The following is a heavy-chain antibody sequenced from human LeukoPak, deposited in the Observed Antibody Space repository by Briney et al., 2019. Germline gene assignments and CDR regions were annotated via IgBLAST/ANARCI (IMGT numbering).Heavy chain of an antibody. D-gene: IGHD6-13*01. J-gene: IGHJ4*02. Sequence: ASVKVSCKASGGSFSSYVITWVRQAPGQGLEWMGRIIPVLGVSNFAQKFQGRVTITAEKSTNTAHMELSRLESGDTAVYYCAREIAAPTKGNYFDYWGQGTLVTVSS. V-gene: IGHV1-69*04. CDR1: GGSFSSYV. CDR2: IIPVLGVS. CDR3: AREIAAPTKGNYFDY.